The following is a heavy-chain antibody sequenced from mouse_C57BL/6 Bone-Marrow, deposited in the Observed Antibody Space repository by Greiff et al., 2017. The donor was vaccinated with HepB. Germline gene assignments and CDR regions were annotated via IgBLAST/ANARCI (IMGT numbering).Heavy chain of an antibody. CDR1: GFTFSSYA. CDR2: ISSGGDYI. V-gene: IGHV5-9-1*02. Sequence: EVKLQESGEGLVKPGGSLKLSCAASGFTFSSYAMSWVRQTPEKRLEWVAYISSGGDYIYYADTVKGRFTISRDNARNTLYLQMSSLKSEDTAMYYCTRAGYYGSSFVWYFDVWGTGTTVTVSS. CDR3: TRAGYYGSSFVWYFDV. J-gene: IGHJ1*03. D-gene: IGHD1-1*01.